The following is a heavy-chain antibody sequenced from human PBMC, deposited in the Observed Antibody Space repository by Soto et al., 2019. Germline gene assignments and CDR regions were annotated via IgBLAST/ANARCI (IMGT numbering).Heavy chain of an antibody. D-gene: IGHD3-22*01. Sequence: LKISCKGSGYSFASYWISWVRQMPAKGLEWMGRIDPSDSYANYSPSFQGHVTFSADKSISTAYLQWSSLRASDTAMYYCARHKAFYYDSSGAWGQGTMVTVSS. J-gene: IGHJ5*02. V-gene: IGHV5-10-1*01. CDR1: GYSFASYW. CDR2: IDPSDSYA. CDR3: ARHKAFYYDSSGA.